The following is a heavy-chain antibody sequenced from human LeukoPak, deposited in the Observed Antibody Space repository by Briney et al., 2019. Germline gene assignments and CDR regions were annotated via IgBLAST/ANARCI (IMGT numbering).Heavy chain of an antibody. D-gene: IGHD3-22*01. CDR1: GFTFSSYG. CDR2: ISYDGSNE. Sequence: GRSLRLSCAASGFTFSSYGMHWVRQAPGKGLEWVALISYDGSNEYYADSVRGRFTISRDNSKNTLYLQMNSLRAEDTAVYYCAKESPVVMVDYWGQGTLVTVSS. J-gene: IGHJ4*02. V-gene: IGHV3-30*18. CDR3: AKESPVVMVDY.